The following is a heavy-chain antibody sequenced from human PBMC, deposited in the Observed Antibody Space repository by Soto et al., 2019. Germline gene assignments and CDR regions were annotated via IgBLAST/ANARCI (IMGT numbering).Heavy chain of an antibody. Sequence: SSETLSLTCTVSGGSISSYYWSWIRQPPGKGLEWIGYIYYSGSTNYNPSLKSRVTISVDTSKNQFSLKLSSVTAADTAVYYCARAYSSSSYWFDPWGQGTLVTVSS. CDR2: IYYSGST. J-gene: IGHJ5*02. V-gene: IGHV4-59*01. CDR3: ARAYSSSSYWFDP. D-gene: IGHD6-6*01. CDR1: GGSISSYY.